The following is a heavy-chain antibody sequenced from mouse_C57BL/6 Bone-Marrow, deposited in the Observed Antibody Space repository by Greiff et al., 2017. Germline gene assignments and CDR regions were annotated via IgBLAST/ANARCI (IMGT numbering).Heavy chain of an antibody. CDR1: GYTFTSYD. D-gene: IGHD1-1*01. Sequence: QVQLQQSGPELVKPGASVKLSCKASGYTFTSYDINWVKQRPGQGLEWIGWIYPRDGSTKYNEKFKGKATLTVDTSSSTAYMELHSLTSEDSAVYFCAILEFDGRSGDWYFDVWGTGTTVTVSS. CDR2: IYPRDGST. V-gene: IGHV1-85*01. CDR3: AILEFDGRSGDWYFDV. J-gene: IGHJ1*03.